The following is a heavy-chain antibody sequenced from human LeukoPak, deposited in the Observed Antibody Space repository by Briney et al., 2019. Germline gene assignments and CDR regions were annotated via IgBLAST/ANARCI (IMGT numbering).Heavy chain of an antibody. V-gene: IGHV3-48*02. CDR2: ISSGGDIF. Sequence: PGGSLRLFCAACGFTFNTYNKNWIRQAAGEGLGGVSCISSGGDIFYSAHSVKGRITISRDNAKNSRFLQMNNLKDEDTAVYFFARAYSHPRSLKFFDYWGQGALVTASS. D-gene: IGHD2-21*01. CDR1: GFTFNTYN. J-gene: IGHJ4*02. CDR3: ARAYSHPRSLKFFDY.